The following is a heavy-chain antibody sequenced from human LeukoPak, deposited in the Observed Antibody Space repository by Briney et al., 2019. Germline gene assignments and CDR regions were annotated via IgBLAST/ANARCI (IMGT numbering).Heavy chain of an antibody. J-gene: IGHJ4*02. D-gene: IGHD4-17*01. CDR2: IRRKGYDRTT. Sequence: GRSLRLSCTPSGFTFGDYAMSWVRQAPGKGLEWVGFIRRKGYDRTTQYAASVKGRFTISRDDSKSSAYLQMNSLKTEDTAVYYCTRHMTTVTPYYFDYWGQGTLVTVSS. V-gene: IGHV3-49*04. CDR1: GFTFGDYA. CDR3: TRHMTTVTPYYFDY.